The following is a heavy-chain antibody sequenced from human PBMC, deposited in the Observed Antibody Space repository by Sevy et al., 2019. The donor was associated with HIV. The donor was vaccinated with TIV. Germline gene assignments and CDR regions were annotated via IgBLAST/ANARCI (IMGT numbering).Heavy chain of an antibody. D-gene: IGHD3-10*01. V-gene: IGHV1-69*06. CDR2: IIPIFGTA. CDR3: ARGVGSTMVRGYYYYMDV. J-gene: IGHJ6*03. Sequence: ASVKVSCKASGGTFSSYAISWVRQAPGQGLEWMGGIIPIFGTANYSQKFQGRVTITADKSTSTAYMELSSLRSEDTAVYYCARGVGSTMVRGYYYYMDVWGKGTTVTVSS. CDR1: GGTFSSYA.